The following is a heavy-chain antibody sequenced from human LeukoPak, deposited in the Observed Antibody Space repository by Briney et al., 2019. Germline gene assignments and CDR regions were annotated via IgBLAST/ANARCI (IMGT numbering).Heavy chain of an antibody. D-gene: IGHD3-10*01. V-gene: IGHV4-30-4*01. Sequence: SQTLSLTCTVSGGSISSGDYYWSWIRQPPGKGLEWIGYIYYSGSTYYNPSLKSRVTISVDTSKNQFSLKLSSVTAADTAVYYCARDLVSHYGSGSYSLDAFDIWGQGTMVTVSS. J-gene: IGHJ3*02. CDR1: GGSISSGDYY. CDR2: IYYSGST. CDR3: ARDLVSHYGSGSYSLDAFDI.